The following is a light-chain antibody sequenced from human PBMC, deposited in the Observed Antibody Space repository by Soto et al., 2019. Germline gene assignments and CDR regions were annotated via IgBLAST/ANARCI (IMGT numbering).Light chain of an antibody. V-gene: IGLV2-14*01. CDR3: RSYTSSSTLYV. J-gene: IGLJ1*01. CDR2: DVS. Sequence: QSVLTQPASVSGSPGQSITISCTGTSSDVGGYNYVSWYQQHTGKAPKLMIYDVSKRPSGVSNRFSGSKSGNTASLTISGLQGEDEADYYCRSYTSSSTLYVFGTGPKVTVL. CDR1: SSDVGGYNY.